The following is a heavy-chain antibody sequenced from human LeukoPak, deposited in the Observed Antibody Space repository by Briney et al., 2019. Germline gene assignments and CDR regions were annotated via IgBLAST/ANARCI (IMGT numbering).Heavy chain of an antibody. CDR2: ISSSSSYI. CDR3: ARGGYYGSGSYYNYYYGMDV. V-gene: IGHV3-21*01. CDR1: GFTFSSYS. D-gene: IGHD3-10*01. Sequence: PGGSLRLSCAASGFTFSSYSMNWVRQAPGKGLEWVSSISSSSSYIYYADSVKGRFTISRDNAKNSLYLQMNSLRAEDTAVYYCARGGYYGSGSYYNYYYGMDVWGKGTTVTVSS. J-gene: IGHJ6*04.